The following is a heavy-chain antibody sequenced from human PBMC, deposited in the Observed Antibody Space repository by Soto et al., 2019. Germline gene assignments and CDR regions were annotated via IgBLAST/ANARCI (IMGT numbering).Heavy chain of an antibody. CDR2: IKEDGSEK. CDR3: ARLRKGGFCDY. V-gene: IGHV3-7*03. J-gene: IGHJ4*02. CDR1: QFTFSNFW. D-gene: IGHD1-26*01. Sequence: QPGGSLRLSCAASQFTFSNFWMTWVRQAPGKGLEWVANIKEDGSEKYYVDSVKARFTISRDSAKNSLYLHMDSLRAEDTAVYYCARLRKGGFCDYWGQGSLVTVSS.